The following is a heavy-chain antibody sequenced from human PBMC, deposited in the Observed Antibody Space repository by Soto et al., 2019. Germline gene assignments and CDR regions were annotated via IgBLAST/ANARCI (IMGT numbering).Heavy chain of an antibody. V-gene: IGHV1-18*01. J-gene: IGHJ4*02. CDR2: ISAYNVTT. Sequence: QVQLVQSGDEVKNPGASVNVSCKASGYTFTSYGISGVRQAPGQGLEWMGWISAYNVTTNYAQKLQGRVTMTTDTDTRAAYMKLRSLRADDTAVYDCALLPRLETYYFDSGGQGNLVPVSS. D-gene: IGHD1-1*01. CDR1: GYTFTSYG. CDR3: ALLPRLETYYFDS.